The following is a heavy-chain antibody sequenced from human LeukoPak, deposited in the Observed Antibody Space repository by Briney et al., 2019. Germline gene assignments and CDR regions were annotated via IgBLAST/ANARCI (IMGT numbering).Heavy chain of an antibody. D-gene: IGHD3-22*01. V-gene: IGHV4-59*01. CDR3: ARINFYGSSLDY. CDR1: GGSISSYY. J-gene: IGHJ4*02. CDR2: IYYTGST. Sequence: PSETLSLTCTVPGGSISSYYWSWIRQPPGKGLEWIGYIYYTGSTNYNPSLKSRVTISVDTSKNQFSLNLSSVTAADTAVYYCARINFYGSSLDYWGQGTLVTVSS.